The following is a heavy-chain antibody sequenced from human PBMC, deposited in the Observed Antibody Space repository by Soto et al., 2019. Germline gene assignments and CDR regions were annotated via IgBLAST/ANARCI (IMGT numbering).Heavy chain of an antibody. D-gene: IGHD1-26*01. CDR3: VRVYSGSYSDS. J-gene: IGHJ4*02. CDR1: GVSIRSNNW. V-gene: IGHV4-4*02. Sequence: SETLSLTGAVSGVSIRSNNWWSWVRQPPGKGLEWIGEIFHSGSTNYNPSLKTRLTISVDKSKNQFSLKLSSVTAADTAVYYCVRVYSGSYSDSWGRGTLVTVSS. CDR2: IFHSGST.